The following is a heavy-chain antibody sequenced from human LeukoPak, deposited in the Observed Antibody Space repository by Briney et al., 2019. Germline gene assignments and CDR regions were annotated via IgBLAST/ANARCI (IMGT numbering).Heavy chain of an antibody. CDR3: ARQTHSLLFPKPDDAFDI. V-gene: IGHV4-39*01. CDR1: GGSISSSSYY. J-gene: IGHJ3*02. CDR2: IYYSGST. Sequence: SETLSLTCTVSGGSISSSSYYWGWIRQPPGKGLEWIGSIYYSGSTYYNPSLKSRVTISVDTSKNQFSLKLSSVTAADTAVYYCARQTHSLLFPKPDDAFDIWGQGTMVTVSS. D-gene: IGHD3-10*01.